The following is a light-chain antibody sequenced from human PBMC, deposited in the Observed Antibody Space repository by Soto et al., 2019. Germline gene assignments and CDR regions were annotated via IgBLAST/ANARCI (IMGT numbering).Light chain of an antibody. CDR3: QQRGNWPPA. Sequence: EIVLTQSPATLSLSPGERATLSCWASQSISNYLVWYQQKPGQAPRLLIYDASNRATGIPARFSGSGSGTDFTLTINSLEPEDSAVYYCQQRGNWPPAFGPGTKVDIK. V-gene: IGKV3-11*01. J-gene: IGKJ3*01. CDR1: QSISNY. CDR2: DAS.